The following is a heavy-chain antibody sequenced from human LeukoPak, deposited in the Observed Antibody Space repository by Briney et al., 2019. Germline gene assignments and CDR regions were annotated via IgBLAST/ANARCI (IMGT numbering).Heavy chain of an antibody. CDR1: GYTFSSCW. CDR2: INPSGGST. CDR3: AKSHLTGTTIAYFQH. D-gene: IGHD1-14*01. V-gene: IGHV1-46*01. Sequence: ASVKVSCKASGYTFSSCWLHWVRQAAGQGLEWMGIINPSGGSTTYAQKFQGRVTMTRDMSTSTVYMELSSLRPEDTAVYYCAKSHLTGTTIAYFQHWGQGTLLTVSS. J-gene: IGHJ1*01.